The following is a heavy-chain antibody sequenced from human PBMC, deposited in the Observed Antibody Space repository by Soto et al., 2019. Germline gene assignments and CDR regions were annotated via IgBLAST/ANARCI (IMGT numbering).Heavy chain of an antibody. D-gene: IGHD3-22*01. CDR1: GGSFSGYY. CDR3: ARVRVWDYYDSSGYVDY. CDR2: INHSGST. Sequence: SETLSLTCAVYGGSFSGYYWSWIRQPPGKGLEWIGEINHSGSTNYNPSIKSRVTISVDTSKNQFSLKLSSVTAADTAVFYCARVRVWDYYDSSGYVDYWGQGTLVTVSS. V-gene: IGHV4-34*01. J-gene: IGHJ4*02.